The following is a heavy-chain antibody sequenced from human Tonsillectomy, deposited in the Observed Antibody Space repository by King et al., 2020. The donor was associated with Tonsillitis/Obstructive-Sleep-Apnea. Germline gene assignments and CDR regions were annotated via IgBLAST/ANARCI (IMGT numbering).Heavy chain of an antibody. J-gene: IGHJ4*02. CDR1: GFTFSSYS. V-gene: IGHV3-21*01. CDR3: AREGSSGYILK. Sequence: VQLVESGGGLVKPGGSLRLSCAASGFTFSSYSMNWVRQAPGKGLEWVSSISSSSSYIYYADSVKGRFTITRDNAKNSLYLQMNSLRAEDTAVYYCAREGSSGYILKGGQGTLVTVSS. CDR2: ISSSSSYI. D-gene: IGHD3-22*01.